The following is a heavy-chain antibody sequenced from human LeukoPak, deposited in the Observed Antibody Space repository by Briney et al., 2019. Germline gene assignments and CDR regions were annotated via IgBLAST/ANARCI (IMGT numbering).Heavy chain of an antibody. D-gene: IGHD6-13*01. CDR3: ARDKLTSIAAAGTWGTDY. J-gene: IGHJ4*02. V-gene: IGHV3-21*01. CDR2: ISSSSSYI. Sequence: GSLRLSCAASGFTFSSYSMNWVRQAPGKGLEWVSSISSSSSYIYYADSVKGRFTISRDNAKNSLYLQMNSLRAEDTAVYYCARDKLTSIAAAGTWGTDYWGQGTLVTVSS. CDR1: GFTFSSYS.